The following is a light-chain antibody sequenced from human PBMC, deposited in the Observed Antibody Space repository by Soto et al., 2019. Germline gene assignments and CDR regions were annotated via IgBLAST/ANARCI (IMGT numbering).Light chain of an antibody. J-gene: IGLJ1*01. V-gene: IGLV2-14*03. CDR3: SSFTSSSTYV. Sequence: QSVLAQPASVSGSPGQSITISCTGTSSDVGGYNFVSWYQQHPGKAPKLMIYDLTYRSSGVSYRFSGSKSGNTASLTISGFQAEDEADYYCSSFTSSSTYVFGTGTKLTVL. CDR2: DLT. CDR1: SSDVGGYNF.